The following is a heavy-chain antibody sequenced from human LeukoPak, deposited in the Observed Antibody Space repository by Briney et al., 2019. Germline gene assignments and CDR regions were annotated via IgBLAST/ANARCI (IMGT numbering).Heavy chain of an antibody. J-gene: IGHJ6*03. CDR1: GGTFSSYA. CDR2: IIPIFGTA. CDR3: ARPGTGDYYYYYMDV. D-gene: IGHD3-10*01. V-gene: IGHV1-69*13. Sequence: ASVKVSCKASGGTFSSYAISWVRQAPGQGLEWMGGIIPIFGTANYAQKFQGRVTITADESTSTAYMELSSLRSEDTAVYYCARPGTGDYYYYYMDVWGKGTTVTVSS.